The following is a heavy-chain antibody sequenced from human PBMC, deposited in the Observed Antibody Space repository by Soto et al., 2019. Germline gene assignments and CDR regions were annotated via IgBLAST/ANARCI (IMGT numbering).Heavy chain of an antibody. J-gene: IGHJ4*02. CDR2: ISVSGVST. CDR1: GFTFSSYA. D-gene: IGHD5-18*01. CDR3: AKVPYPAIDYFDY. V-gene: IGHV3-23*01. Sequence: GGSLRLSCAASGFTFSSYAMSWVRQAPGKGLEGVSAISVSGVSTYYADSVKGRFTISIDNSKNTLYVQMMSLRAEDTDVYYWAKVPYPAIDYFDYWGQGTLVTVSS.